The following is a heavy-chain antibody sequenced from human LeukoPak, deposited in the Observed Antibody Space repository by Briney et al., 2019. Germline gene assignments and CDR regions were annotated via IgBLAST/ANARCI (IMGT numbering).Heavy chain of an antibody. CDR3: AREGGSYYHWFDP. CDR1: GYTFTAYY. D-gene: IGHD1-26*01. J-gene: IGHJ5*02. V-gene: IGHV1-2*02. Sequence: ASVRVSCKASGYTFTAYYMHWVRQAPGQGLEWMGWINPDSGGTNYAQKFQGRVTMTRDTSINTAYMDLSRLRSDDTAVYYCAREGGSYYHWFDPWGQGTLVTVSS. CDR2: INPDSGGT.